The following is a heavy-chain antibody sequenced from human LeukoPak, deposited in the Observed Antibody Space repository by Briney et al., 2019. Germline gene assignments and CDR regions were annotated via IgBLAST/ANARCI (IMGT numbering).Heavy chain of an antibody. CDR3: ARVGYYDSSGYSDY. CDR2: MNPNSGNT. D-gene: IGHD3-22*01. J-gene: IGHJ4*02. Sequence: ASVKVSCKASGYTFTSYDINWVRQATGQGLEWMGWMNPNSGNTGYAQKFQGRVTITRNTSISTAYMELSSLRSEDTAVYYCARVGYYDSSGYSDYWGQGTLVTVSS. V-gene: IGHV1-8*03. CDR1: GYTFTSYD.